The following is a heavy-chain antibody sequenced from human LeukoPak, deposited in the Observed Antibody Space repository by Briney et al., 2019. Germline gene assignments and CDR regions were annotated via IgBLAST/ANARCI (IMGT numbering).Heavy chain of an antibody. V-gene: IGHV3-21*01. D-gene: IGHD3-3*01. CDR1: GFTFSSYS. J-gene: IGHJ3*02. CDR2: ISSSSSYI. Sequence: GGSLRLSCAASGFTFSSYSMNWVRQAPGKGLEWVSSISSSSSYIYYADSVKGRFTISRDNAKNSLYLQMNSLRAEDTAVYYCARGRLPDYDFWSGYSPYDAFDIWGQGTMVTVSS. CDR3: ARGRLPDYDFWSGYSPYDAFDI.